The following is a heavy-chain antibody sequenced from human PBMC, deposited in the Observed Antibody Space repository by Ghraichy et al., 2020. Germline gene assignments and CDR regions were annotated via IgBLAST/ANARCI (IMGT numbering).Heavy chain of an antibody. CDR2: SYGSGSS. J-gene: IGHJ4*02. D-gene: IGHD6-19*01. CDR3: ATIAVAGTGSFDN. Sequence: TLSLTCTVSGGSISGGGFYWSWIRQHPGKGLEWIGYSYGSGSSNYNPSLGSRVTISLDTSENEFSLRLSSVTAADTAVYYCATIAVAGTGSFDNWGQGTLVTVSS. CDR1: GGSISGGGFY. V-gene: IGHV4-31*03.